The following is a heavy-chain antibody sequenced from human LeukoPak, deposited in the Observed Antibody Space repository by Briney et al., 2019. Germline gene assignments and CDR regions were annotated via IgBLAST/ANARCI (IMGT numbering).Heavy chain of an antibody. CDR1: GFTFSGSA. V-gene: IGHV3-23*01. Sequence: PGGSLRLSCAASGFTFSGSAMTWVRQAPGKGLEWVSSISDNGDSTYYADSVKGRFTISRDNSRDTLYAQMHSLRAEDAARYYCAKSHSEAQRGYFDQWGQGTLVTVSS. J-gene: IGHJ4*02. D-gene: IGHD5-24*01. CDR3: AKSHSEAQRGYFDQ. CDR2: ISDNGDST.